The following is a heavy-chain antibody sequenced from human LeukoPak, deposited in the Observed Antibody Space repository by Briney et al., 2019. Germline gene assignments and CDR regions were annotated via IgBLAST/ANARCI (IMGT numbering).Heavy chain of an antibody. CDR2: IKSKTDGGTT. Sequence: GGSLRLSCAASGVTFSDARMSWGCHAPRTGQEWGWRIKSKTDGGTTDYAAPVKGRFTISRDDSKNTLYLKMNSLKTEDTAVYYCTTHGSRYFDRGAFDIWGQGTMVTVSS. CDR3: TTHGSRYFDRGAFDI. D-gene: IGHD3-9*01. J-gene: IGHJ3*02. CDR1: GVTFSDAR. V-gene: IGHV3-15*01.